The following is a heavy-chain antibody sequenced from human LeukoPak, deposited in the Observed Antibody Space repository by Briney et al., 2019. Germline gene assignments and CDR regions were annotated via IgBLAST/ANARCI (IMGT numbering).Heavy chain of an antibody. CDR1: GFTFSSYS. Sequence: GGSLRLSCAASGFTFSSYSMNWVRQAPGKGLEWVSSISSSSSYIYYADSVKGRFTISRDNAKNSLYLQMSSLRAEDTAVYYCAKDLMVRGVLYDYWGQGTLVTVSS. J-gene: IGHJ4*02. D-gene: IGHD3-10*01. CDR3: AKDLMVRGVLYDY. V-gene: IGHV3-21*04. CDR2: ISSSSSYI.